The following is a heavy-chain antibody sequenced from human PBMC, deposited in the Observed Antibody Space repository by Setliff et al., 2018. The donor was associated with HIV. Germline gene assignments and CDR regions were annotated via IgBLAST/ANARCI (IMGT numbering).Heavy chain of an antibody. CDR1: GVTVSSSE. Sequence: GGSLRLSCAASGVTVSSSEMSWVRQAPGKDLEWVSSISSSSSYIYYADSVKGRFTISRDNSRNMLYLQMNSLRAEDTAVYYCAKDIPGPAINSGRIKNWFDPWGEGTLVTVSS. V-gene: IGHV3-21*04. CDR3: AKDIPGPAINSGRIKNWFDP. J-gene: IGHJ5*02. CDR2: ISSSSSYI. D-gene: IGHD6-19*01.